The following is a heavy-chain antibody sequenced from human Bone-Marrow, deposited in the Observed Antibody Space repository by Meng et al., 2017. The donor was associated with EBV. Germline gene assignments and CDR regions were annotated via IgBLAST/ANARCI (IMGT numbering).Heavy chain of an antibody. Sequence: QLVTSGGGVRNPGSSVKASCKACGGVFSSCAIRWVRQAPGQRRVWMGGIIHIFGTANYDQKFQGRVTITADESTSQVSMELSSVRSADTAVYYCARGAKGVITNWFDPWGQGTLVTVSS. CDR2: IIHIFGTA. J-gene: IGHJ5*02. D-gene: IGHD3-10*01. CDR1: GGVFSSCA. CDR3: ARGAKGVITNWFDP. V-gene: IGHV1-69*01.